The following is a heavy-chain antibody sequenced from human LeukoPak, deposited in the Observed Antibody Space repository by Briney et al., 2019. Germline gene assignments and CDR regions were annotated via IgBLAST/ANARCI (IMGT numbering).Heavy chain of an antibody. Sequence: SETLSLTCTVSGGSISSHYWSWIRQPPGKGLEWIGYIYYSGSTNYNPSLKSRVTISVDTSKNQFSLKLSSVTAADTAVYCCARAGSYGYRGGYYFDYWGQGTLVTVSS. CDR3: ARAGSYGYRGGYYFDY. CDR2: IYYSGST. V-gene: IGHV4-59*11. J-gene: IGHJ4*02. CDR1: GGSISSHY. D-gene: IGHD5-18*01.